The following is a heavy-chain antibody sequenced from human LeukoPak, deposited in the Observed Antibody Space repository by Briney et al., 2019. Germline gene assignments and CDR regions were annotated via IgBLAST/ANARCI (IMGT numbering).Heavy chain of an antibody. J-gene: IGHJ6*03. CDR1: GFTFGDYV. CDR2: IRSKAYGGTT. D-gene: IGHD4/OR15-4a*01. Sequence: GGSLRLSCTASGFTFGDYVMSWVRQAPGKGLEWVGFIRSKAYGGTTKNAASVEGRFTISRDNAKNSLYLQMNSLRAEDTAVYYCAKGAGLTMVPHYWYYYMDVWGKGTTVTVSS. V-gene: IGHV3-49*04. CDR3: AKGAGLTMVPHYWYYYMDV.